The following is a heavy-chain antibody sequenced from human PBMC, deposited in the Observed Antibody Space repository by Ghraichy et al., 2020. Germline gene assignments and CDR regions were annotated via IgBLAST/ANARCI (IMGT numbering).Heavy chain of an antibody. D-gene: IGHD5-12*01. V-gene: IGHV1-58*01. CDR3: AARSDIVAYFDY. Sequence: SVQVSCKASGFTFTSSAVQWVRQARGQRLEWIGWIVVGSGNTNYAQKFQERVTITRDMSTSTAYMELSSLRSEDTAVYYCAARSDIVAYFDYWGQGTLVTVSS. CDR1: GFTFTSSA. J-gene: IGHJ4*02. CDR2: IVVGSGNT.